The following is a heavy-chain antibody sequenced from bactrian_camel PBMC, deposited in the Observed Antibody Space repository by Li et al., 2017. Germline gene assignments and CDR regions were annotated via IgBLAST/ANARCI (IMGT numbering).Heavy chain of an antibody. D-gene: IGHD6*01. V-gene: IGHV3S53*01. CDR2: IASDGTT. CDR1: GYRYASYC. Sequence: QLVESGGGSVQAGGSLRLSCAASGYRYASYCMAWFRQAPGKECEMVATIASDGTTTFVTDSVQGRFTVSLDSARNKVYLQMNNLQPEDTATYHCAAPTVFTELVCSLDMGTQVTVS. J-gene: IGHJ4*01.